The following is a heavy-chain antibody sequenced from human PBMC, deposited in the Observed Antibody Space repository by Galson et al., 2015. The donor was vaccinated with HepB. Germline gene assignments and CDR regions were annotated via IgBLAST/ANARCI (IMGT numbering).Heavy chain of an antibody. CDR1: GGSISSSNW. Sequence: LSLTCAVSGGSISSSNWWSWVRQPPGKGLEWIGEIYHSGSTNYNPSLKSRVTISVDKSKNQFSLKLSSVTAADTAVYYCARKGIAAPGRWFDPWGQGTLVTVSS. V-gene: IGHV4-4*02. J-gene: IGHJ5*02. CDR3: ARKGIAAPGRWFDP. D-gene: IGHD6-13*01. CDR2: IYHSGST.